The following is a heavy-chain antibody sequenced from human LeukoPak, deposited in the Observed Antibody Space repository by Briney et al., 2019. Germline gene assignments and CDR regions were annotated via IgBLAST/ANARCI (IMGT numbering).Heavy chain of an antibody. J-gene: IGHJ6*02. CDR1: GFTFSDYA. CDR2: ITTSDGGST. V-gene: IGHV3-23*01. CDR3: ANGYSGYDLAYYNGLDV. Sequence: PGGSLRLSCAAFGFTFSDYAMSWVRQAPGKGLEWVSAITTSDGGSTYYADSVKGRFTISRDNSKNTLYLQMNSLRAEDTAVYYCANGYSGYDLAYYNGLDVWGQGTTVIVSS. D-gene: IGHD5-12*01.